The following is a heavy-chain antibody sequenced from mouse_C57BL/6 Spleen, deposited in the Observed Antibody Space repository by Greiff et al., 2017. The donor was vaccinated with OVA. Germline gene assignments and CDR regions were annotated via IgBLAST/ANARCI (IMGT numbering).Heavy chain of an antibody. Sequence: VQLQQPGAELVKPGVSVKLSCKASGYTFTSYWMHWVKQRPGQGLEWIGMIHPNSGSTNYNEKFKSKATLTVDKSSSTAYMQLSSLTSEDSAVYYCAREGLYSNYGYFDVWGTGTTVTVSS. CDR1: GYTFTSYW. V-gene: IGHV1-64*01. J-gene: IGHJ1*03. D-gene: IGHD2-5*01. CDR2: IHPNSGST. CDR3: AREGLYSNYGYFDV.